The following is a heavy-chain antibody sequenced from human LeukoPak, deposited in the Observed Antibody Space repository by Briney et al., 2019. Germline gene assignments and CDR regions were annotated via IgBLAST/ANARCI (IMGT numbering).Heavy chain of an antibody. V-gene: IGHV1-46*01. Sequence: ASVKVSCKASGYTFTSYAMNWVRQAPGQGLEWMGIINPSGGSTSYAQKFQGRVTMTRDTSTSTVYMELSSLRSEDTAVYYCARALPRGWFDPWGQGTLVTVSS. D-gene: IGHD1-26*01. CDR2: INPSGGST. CDR3: ARALPRGWFDP. J-gene: IGHJ5*02. CDR1: GYTFTSYA.